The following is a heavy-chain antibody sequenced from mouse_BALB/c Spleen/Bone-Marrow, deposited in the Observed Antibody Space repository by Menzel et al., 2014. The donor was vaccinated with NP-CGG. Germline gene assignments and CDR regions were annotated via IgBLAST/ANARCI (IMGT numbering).Heavy chain of an antibody. CDR2: IRNRANGYTT. Sequence: EVQLQQSGGGLVQPGGSLRLSCEASGFTSIDYYMTWVRQPPGKALEWLGFIRNRANGYTTEYSASVKGRLTISRDISQSIFYLQMNTLRAEDSATYYCARETGYAYGNFAMDYWGQGTSVTVSS. CDR1: GFTSIDYY. V-gene: IGHV7-3*02. J-gene: IGHJ4*01. CDR3: ARETGYAYGNFAMDY. D-gene: IGHD2-1*01.